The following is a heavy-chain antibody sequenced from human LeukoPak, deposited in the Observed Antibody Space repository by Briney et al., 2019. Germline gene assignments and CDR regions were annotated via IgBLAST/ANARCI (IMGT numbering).Heavy chain of an antibody. Sequence: GESLRLSCAASGFTFSSYSMNWVRQAPGKGLEWVSYISSSSSTIYYADSVKGRFTISRDNAKNSLYLQMNSLRDEDAAVYYCAREMIAAREMDYFDYWGQGTLVTVSS. D-gene: IGHD6-6*01. CDR3: AREMIAAREMDYFDY. CDR1: GFTFSSYS. CDR2: ISSSSSTI. V-gene: IGHV3-48*02. J-gene: IGHJ4*02.